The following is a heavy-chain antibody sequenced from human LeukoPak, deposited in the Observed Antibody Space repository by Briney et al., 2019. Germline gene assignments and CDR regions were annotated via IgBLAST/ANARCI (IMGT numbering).Heavy chain of an antibody. Sequence: GGSLRLSCAASGFTFSNYWMHWVRQAPGKGLVWVTRINTDGSTTSYADSVEGRFTNSRDNAKNTLYLQMNSLRAEDTAVYYCARVSTGKYYFDSWGQGTLVTVSS. J-gene: IGHJ4*02. CDR1: GFTFSNYW. CDR2: INTDGSTT. D-gene: IGHD2-8*02. CDR3: ARVSTGKYYFDS. V-gene: IGHV3-74*01.